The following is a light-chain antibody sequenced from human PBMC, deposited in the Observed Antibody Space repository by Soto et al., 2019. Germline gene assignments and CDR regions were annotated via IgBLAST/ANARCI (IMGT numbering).Light chain of an antibody. J-gene: IGLJ1*01. CDR1: SSNIGNNY. CDR3: GTWDGSLSPYV. V-gene: IGLV1-51*01. Sequence: QSVLTQPPSVSAAPGQKVTISCSGSSSNIGNNYVSRYQQLPGTAPRLLIYDNNKRPSGIPDRLSGSKSGTSATLGITGLQTGDEADYYCGTWDGSLSPYVFGAGTKLTVL. CDR2: DNN.